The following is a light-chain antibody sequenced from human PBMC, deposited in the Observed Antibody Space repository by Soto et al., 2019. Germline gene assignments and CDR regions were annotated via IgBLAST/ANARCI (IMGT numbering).Light chain of an antibody. J-gene: IGKJ2*02. CDR2: DAS. CDR3: QQYNSYCT. V-gene: IGKV1-5*01. CDR1: QSITRW. Sequence: DIQMTQSPSTLSASVGDRVTITCRASQSITRWLAWYQHKPGKAPKLLIYDASRLQSGVPSRSSGSGSGTGFTLTISSHQPDDVATYYCQQYNSYCTFGQGTKLDLK.